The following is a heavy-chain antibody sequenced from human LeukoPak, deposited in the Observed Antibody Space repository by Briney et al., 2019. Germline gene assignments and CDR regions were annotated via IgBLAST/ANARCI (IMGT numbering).Heavy chain of an antibody. D-gene: IGHD6-6*01. CDR1: GYTFTGYY. Sequence: GASVTVSCKTSGYTFTGYYIHWVRQAPGQGLEWMGRINPNSGGTNYAQKFQGRVTMTRNTSISTAYMELSRLTSDDTAVYYCAREYSSSVAEHYFDYWGQGTLVTVSS. V-gene: IGHV1-2*06. CDR2: INPNSGGT. J-gene: IGHJ4*02. CDR3: AREYSSSVAEHYFDY.